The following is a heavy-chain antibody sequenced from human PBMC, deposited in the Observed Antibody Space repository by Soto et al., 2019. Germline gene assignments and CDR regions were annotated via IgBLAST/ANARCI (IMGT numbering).Heavy chain of an antibody. CDR1: GFTFSSYG. V-gene: IGHV3-33*01. Sequence: QVQLVESGGGVVQPGRSLRLSCAASGFTFSSYGMHWVRQAPGKGLEWVAVIWYDGSKKYHADSVKGRFTIPRDNSKNTLYLQMNSLRAEDTAVYYCARDSSSMYQYYYYYGMDVWGQGTTVTVSS. CDR2: IWYDGSKK. CDR3: ARDSSSMYQYYYYYGMDV. D-gene: IGHD6-13*01. J-gene: IGHJ6*02.